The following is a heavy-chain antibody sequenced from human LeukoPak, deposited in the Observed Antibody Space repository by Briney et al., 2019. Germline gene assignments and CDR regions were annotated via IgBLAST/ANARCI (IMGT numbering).Heavy chain of an antibody. CDR2: IYPGDSDT. CDR1: GYSFISYW. V-gene: IGHV5-51*01. CDR3: ARMDIVATIREGPFDY. J-gene: IGHJ4*02. Sequence: GESLKISCKGSGYSFISYWIGWVRQMPGKGLEWMGIIYPGDSDTRYSPSFQGQVTISADKSISTAYLQWSSLKASDTAMYYCARMDIVATIREGPFDYWGQGTLVTVSS. D-gene: IGHD5-12*01.